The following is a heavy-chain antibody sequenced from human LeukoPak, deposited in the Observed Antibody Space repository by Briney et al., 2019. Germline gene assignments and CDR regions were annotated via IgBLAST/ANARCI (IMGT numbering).Heavy chain of an antibody. CDR1: GYTFTSYY. Sequence: GASVKVSCKASGYTFTSYYMHWVRQAPGQGLEWMGIINPSGGSTSYAQKFQGRVTMTRDTSTSTVYMELSSLRSEDTAVYYCARGDLGSGGGSCYWFDPWGQGTLVTVSS. J-gene: IGHJ5*02. CDR2: INPSGGST. CDR3: ARGDLGSGGGSCYWFDP. V-gene: IGHV1-46*01. D-gene: IGHD2-15*01.